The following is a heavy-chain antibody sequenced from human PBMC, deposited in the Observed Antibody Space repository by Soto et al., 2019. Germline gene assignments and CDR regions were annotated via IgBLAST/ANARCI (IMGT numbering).Heavy chain of an antibody. D-gene: IGHD3-16*02. CDR3: ARDYRASYPAYYYYGMDV. J-gene: IGHJ6*02. Sequence: QVQLQESGPGLVKPSQTLSLTCTVSGGSISSGGYYLSWIRQHPGKGLEWIGYIYYSTYYNPSLKSRVTISVDTSKNQFALKLSSVTAADTAVYYCARDYRASYPAYYYYGMDVWGQGTTVTVSS. CDR2: IYYST. V-gene: IGHV4-31*03. CDR1: GGSISSGGYY.